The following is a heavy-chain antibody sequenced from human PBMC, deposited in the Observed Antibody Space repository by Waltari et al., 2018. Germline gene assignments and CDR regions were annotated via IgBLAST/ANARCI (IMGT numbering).Heavy chain of an antibody. CDR3: ARTGDDY. CDR2: INQGGSDK. V-gene: IGHV3-7*03. J-gene: IGHJ4*02. D-gene: IGHD1-1*01. Sequence: EVQLVESGGGLVQPGGSLGLSCAASGFTFTRDWMGWVRQAPGKGLECVANINQGGSDKNYVDSVKGRFTISRDNAKNSLYLQMNSLRAEDTAVYYCARTGDDYWGQGTLVTVSS. CDR1: GFTFTRDW.